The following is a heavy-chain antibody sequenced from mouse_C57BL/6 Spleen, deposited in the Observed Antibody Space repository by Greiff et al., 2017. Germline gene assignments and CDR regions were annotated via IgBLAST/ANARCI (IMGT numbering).Heavy chain of an antibody. CDR3: ARGNYYAMDY. Sequence: EVKLQESGPELVKPGASVKIPCKASGYTFTDYNMDWVKQSHGKSLEWIGDINPNNGGTNYNQKFKGKATLTVDKSSSTAYMELRSLTSEDTAVYYCARGNYYAMDYWGQGTSVTVSS. V-gene: IGHV1-18*01. J-gene: IGHJ4*01. CDR1: GYTFTDYN. CDR2: INPNNGGT.